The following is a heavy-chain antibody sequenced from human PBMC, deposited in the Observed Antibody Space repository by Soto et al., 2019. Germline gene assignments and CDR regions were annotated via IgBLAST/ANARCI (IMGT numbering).Heavy chain of an antibody. J-gene: IGHJ5*02. V-gene: IGHV4-31*03. Sequence: QVQLQESGPGLVKPSQTLSLTCTVSGGSISTGGYYWNWIRQHPGKGLEWIGYFYYSGSTYYNPSLNSRVTISVNTSKNLFSLKLSSVTAADTAVYYCARSVFPWGQGTLVTVSS. CDR2: FYYSGST. CDR1: GGSISTGGYY. CDR3: ARSVFP.